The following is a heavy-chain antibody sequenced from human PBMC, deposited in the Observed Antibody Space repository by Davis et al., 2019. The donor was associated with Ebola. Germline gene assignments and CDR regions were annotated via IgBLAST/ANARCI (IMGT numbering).Heavy chain of an antibody. V-gene: IGHV3-21*01. CDR1: GFTFSSYS. Sequence: GESLKISCAASGFTFSSYSMNWVRQAPGKGLEWVSSISSSSSYIYYADSVKGRFTISRDNAKNSLYLQMNSLRAEDTAVYYCARDLQHEEQWLVGYWYFDLWGRGTLATVSS. CDR2: ISSSSSYI. J-gene: IGHJ2*01. D-gene: IGHD6-19*01. CDR3: ARDLQHEEQWLVGYWYFDL.